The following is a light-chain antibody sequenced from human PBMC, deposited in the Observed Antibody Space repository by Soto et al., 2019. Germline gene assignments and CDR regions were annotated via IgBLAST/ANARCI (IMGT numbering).Light chain of an antibody. V-gene: IGLV2-14*01. J-gene: IGLJ1*01. CDR2: DVR. Sequence: QSVLTQPASVSGSPGQSITISCTGTSSDVGGYNFVSWYQQHPGKAPKLMIYDVRNRPSGVSNRFSGSKSVNTASLTISGLQAEDEADSYCRSYTSISTYVFGTGTKVTVL. CDR3: RSYTSISTYV. CDR1: SSDVGGYNF.